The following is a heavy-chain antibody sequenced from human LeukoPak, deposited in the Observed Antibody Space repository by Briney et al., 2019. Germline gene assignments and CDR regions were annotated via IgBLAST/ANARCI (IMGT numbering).Heavy chain of an antibody. V-gene: IGHV3-30*18. CDR1: GFTFSSYG. CDR3: AKGVTTTVTTYFDY. D-gene: IGHD4-17*01. J-gene: IGHJ4*02. Sequence: GRSLRLSCAASGFTFSSYGMHWVRQAPGKGLEWVAVISYDGSNKYYADSVKGRFTISRDNSKNTLYLQMNSPRAEDTAVYYCAKGVTTTVTTYFDYWGQGTLVTVSS. CDR2: ISYDGSNK.